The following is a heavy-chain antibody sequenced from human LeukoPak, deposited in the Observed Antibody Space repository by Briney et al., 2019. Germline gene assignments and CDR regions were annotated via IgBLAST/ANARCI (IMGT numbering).Heavy chain of an antibody. CDR3: TTHSGYDYLSDY. CDR1: GFTFNNAW. J-gene: IGHJ4*02. Sequence: GGSLRLSCAASGFTFNNAWMSWVRQAPGKGLEWVVRIKSKTDGGTTDYAAPVKGRFTISSDDSKNTLYLEMNSLKTEDTAVYYCTTHSGYDYLSDYWGQGTLVTVSS. D-gene: IGHD5-12*01. V-gene: IGHV3-15*01. CDR2: IKSKTDGGTT.